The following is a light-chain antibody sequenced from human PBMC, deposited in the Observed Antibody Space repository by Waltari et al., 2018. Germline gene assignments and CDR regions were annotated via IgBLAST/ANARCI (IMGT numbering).Light chain of an antibody. V-gene: IGKV1-5*01. J-gene: IGKJ1*01. CDR2: DAS. Sequence: DIQMTQSPSTLPASVGDSVTITCRASQRIGSWLAWYQHKRGKAPELLIYDASSLQGGVPSRFSGSGSGTEFTLTISSLQPDDFATYFCQQYDDYWTFGQGTKVEVK. CDR1: QRIGSW. CDR3: QQYDDYWT.